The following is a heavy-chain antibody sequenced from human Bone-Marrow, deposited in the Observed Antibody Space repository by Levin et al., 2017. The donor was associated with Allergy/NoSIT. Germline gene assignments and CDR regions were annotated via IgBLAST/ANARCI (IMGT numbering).Heavy chain of an antibody. CDR1: GFTFSNSW. CDR2: IKEDGSEK. J-gene: IGHJ5*02. Sequence: GESLKISCAASGFTFSNSWMSWVRQAPGKGLEWVANIKEDGSEKYYVDSVKGRFTISRDNAKNSLFVQMNSLRVEDTAVYYCARDQFRRATIGARWFDTWGQGTLVTVSS. V-gene: IGHV3-7*01. CDR3: ARDQFRRATIGARWFDT. D-gene: IGHD5-24*01.